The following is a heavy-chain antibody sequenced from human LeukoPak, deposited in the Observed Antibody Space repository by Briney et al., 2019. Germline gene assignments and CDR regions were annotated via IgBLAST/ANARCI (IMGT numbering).Heavy chain of an antibody. J-gene: IGHJ6*02. CDR1: GVTFSSYS. CDR3: ARPAAAGNGMDV. Sequence: GGSLRLSCAASGVTFSSYSMNWVRQAPGKGLEWGSSISSSSSYIYYADSVKGRFTISRDNAKNSLYLQMNSLRAEDTAVYYCARPAAAGNGMDVWGQGTTVTVSS. D-gene: IGHD6-13*01. CDR2: ISSSSSYI. V-gene: IGHV3-21*01.